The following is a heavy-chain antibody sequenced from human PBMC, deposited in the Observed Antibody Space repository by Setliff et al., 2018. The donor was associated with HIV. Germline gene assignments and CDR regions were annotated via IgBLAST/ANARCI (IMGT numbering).Heavy chain of an antibody. D-gene: IGHD2-21*02. Sequence: SETLSLTCTVSGGSVNDFYCNWIRQPPGKGPEWIGYIHSSGSTIYNPSLKSRITISLDTSKEQFSLELSSTTAADTAVYYCATLDHSGGNFLAYWGQGSLVTSPQ. CDR1: GGSVNDFY. V-gene: IGHV4-4*09. CDR2: IHSSGST. J-gene: IGHJ4*02. CDR3: ATLDHSGGNFLAY.